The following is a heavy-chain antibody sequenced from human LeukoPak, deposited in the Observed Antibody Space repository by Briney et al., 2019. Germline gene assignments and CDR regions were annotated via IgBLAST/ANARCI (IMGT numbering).Heavy chain of an antibody. CDR1: GFTFDDYA. CDR2: ITWNSGSI. Sequence: GGSLRLSCAASGFTFDDYAMHWVRQAPGKGLEWVSGITWNSGSIGYSDSVKGRFTISRDNAKNSLYLQMNSLRPEDTAVYYCAIPPEGYYYHDFDYWGQGTLVTVSS. D-gene: IGHD3-22*01. CDR3: AIPPEGYYYHDFDY. J-gene: IGHJ4*02. V-gene: IGHV3-9*01.